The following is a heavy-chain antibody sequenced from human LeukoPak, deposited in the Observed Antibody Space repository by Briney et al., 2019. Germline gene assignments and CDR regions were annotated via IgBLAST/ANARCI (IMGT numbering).Heavy chain of an antibody. D-gene: IGHD5-12*01. J-gene: IGHJ4*02. CDR2: IYYSGST. CDR3: ARGMSQLWSRIVATIHYFDY. CDR1: GGSISSYY. Sequence: KPSETLSLTCTVSGGSISSYYWSWIRQPPGKGLEWIGYIYYSGSTNYNPSLKSRVTISVDTSKNQFSLKLSSVTAADTAVYYCARGMSQLWSRIVATIHYFDYWGQGTLVTVSS. V-gene: IGHV4-59*01.